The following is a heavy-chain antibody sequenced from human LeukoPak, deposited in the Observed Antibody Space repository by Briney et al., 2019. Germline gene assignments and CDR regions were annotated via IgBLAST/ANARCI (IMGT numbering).Heavy chain of an antibody. V-gene: IGHV1-69*11. CDR3: ARDLGIVVVPAAEDPNWFDP. CDR2: IIPILGTA. D-gene: IGHD2-2*03. CDR1: GGTFSSYA. J-gene: IGHJ5*02. Sequence: SVKVSCKASGGTFSSYAISWVRQAPGQGLEWMGRIIPILGTANYAQKFQGRVTITTDESTSTAYMELSSLRSEVTAVYYCARDLGIVVVPAAEDPNWFDPWGQGTLVTVSS.